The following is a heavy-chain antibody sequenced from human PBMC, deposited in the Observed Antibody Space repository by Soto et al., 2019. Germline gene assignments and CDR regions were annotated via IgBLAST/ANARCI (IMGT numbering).Heavy chain of an antibody. CDR1: VGSISIGDYS. J-gene: IGHJ6*02. D-gene: IGHD3-10*01. V-gene: IGHV4-30-4*01. CDR3: ARASTYYYGSGSYWNGMDV. CDR2: IYYSGST. Sequence: SQSLPRTCPVSVGSISIGDYSCNSIRHSSESNTEWIGYIYYSGSTYYNPSLNSRVTISVDTSKNQFSLKLSSVTAADTAVYYCARASTYYYGSGSYWNGMDVWGQGTTFTVSS.